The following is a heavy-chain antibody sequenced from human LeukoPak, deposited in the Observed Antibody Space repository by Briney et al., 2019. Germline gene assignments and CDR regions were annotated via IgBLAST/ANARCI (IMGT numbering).Heavy chain of an antibody. D-gene: IGHD6-19*01. V-gene: IGHV4-31*03. CDR2: IYYSGNT. CDR3: AREVIALDYYYYMDV. Sequence: AQTLSLPCTVSGGSISRGGYFWRWIRQHPGRGLEWMGYIYYSGNTYYNPSLKSRVTISVDTSKNQFSLQLSSVTAADTAVYYCAREVIALDYYYYMDVWGKGTTVTVSS. J-gene: IGHJ6*03. CDR1: GGSISRGGYF.